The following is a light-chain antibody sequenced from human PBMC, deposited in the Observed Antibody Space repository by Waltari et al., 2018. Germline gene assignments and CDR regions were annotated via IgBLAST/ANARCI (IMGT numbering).Light chain of an antibody. Sequence: DIQMTQYPSSLSASVGDRVTITCRASQSISSYLNWYQQKPGKAPKLLIYAASSLQSGVPSRFSGSGSGTDFTLTISSLQPEDFATYYCQQGYSTPYTFGQGTKLEIK. J-gene: IGKJ2*01. CDR2: AAS. V-gene: IGKV1-39*01. CDR3: QQGYSTPYT. CDR1: QSISSY.